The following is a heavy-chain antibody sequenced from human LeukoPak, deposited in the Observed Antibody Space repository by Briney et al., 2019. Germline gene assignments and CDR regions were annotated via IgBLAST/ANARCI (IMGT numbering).Heavy chain of an antibody. CDR2: ISYDGSNK. Sequence: GGSLRLSCAASGFTFSSYGMHWVRQAPGKGLEWVAVISYDGSNKYYADSVKGRFTISRDNSKNTLYLQMNSLRAEDTAVYYCAKDRGTAMELFEYWGQGTLVTVSS. J-gene: IGHJ4*02. V-gene: IGHV3-30*18. CDR1: GFTFSSYG. D-gene: IGHD5-18*01. CDR3: AKDRGTAMELFEY.